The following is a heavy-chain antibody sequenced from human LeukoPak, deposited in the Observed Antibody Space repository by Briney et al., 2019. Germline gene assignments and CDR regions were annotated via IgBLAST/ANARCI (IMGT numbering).Heavy chain of an antibody. V-gene: IGHV4-59*01. D-gene: IGHD3-22*01. CDR1: GGSISSYY. CDR3: AISHVVKDAFDI. J-gene: IGHJ3*02. CDR2: IYYSGST. Sequence: SETLSLTCTVSGGSISSYYWSWIRQPPGKGLGWIGYIYYSGSTNYNPSLKSRVTISVDTSKNQFSLKLSSVTAADTAVYYCAISHVVKDAFDIWGQGTMVTVSS.